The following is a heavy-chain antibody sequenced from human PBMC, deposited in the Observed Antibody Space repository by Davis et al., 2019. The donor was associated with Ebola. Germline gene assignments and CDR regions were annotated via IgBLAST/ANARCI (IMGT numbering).Heavy chain of an antibody. CDR2: TRSKANSYAT. J-gene: IGHJ4*02. Sequence: GESLKISCAASGFTFSGSAMHWVRQASGKGLEWVGRTRSKANSYATAYAASVKGRFTISRDDSKNTAYLQMNSLKTEDTAVYYCTRQIILWDYWGQGTLVTVSS. V-gene: IGHV3-73*01. CDR1: GFTFSGSA. CDR3: TRQIILWDY.